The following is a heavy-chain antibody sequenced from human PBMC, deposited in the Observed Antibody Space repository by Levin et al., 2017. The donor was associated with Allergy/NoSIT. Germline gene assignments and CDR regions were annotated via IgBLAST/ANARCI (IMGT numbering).Heavy chain of an antibody. D-gene: IGHD6-6*01. Sequence: SVKVSCKASGGTFSSYAISWVRQAPGQGLEWMGRIIPILGIANYAQKFQGRVTITADKSTSTAYMELSSLRSEDTAVYYCARDGDSSSGFDYWGQGTLVTVSS. J-gene: IGHJ4*02. V-gene: IGHV1-69*04. CDR2: IIPILGIA. CDR1: GGTFSSYA. CDR3: ARDGDSSSGFDY.